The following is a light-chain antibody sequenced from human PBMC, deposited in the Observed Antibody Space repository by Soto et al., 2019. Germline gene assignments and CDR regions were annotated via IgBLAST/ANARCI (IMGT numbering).Light chain of an antibody. CDR1: SSDVGGYNY. CDR2: DVS. J-gene: IGLJ2*01. V-gene: IGLV2-14*03. Sequence: QAVLSHPASVSRSPGQSITISCTGTSSDVGGYNYVSWYQQHPGKAPKFMIYDVSTRPSGVSNRFSGSKSGNTASLTISGLQAEDEADYYCSSYTSSGTVLFGGGTKVPVL. CDR3: SSYTSSGTVL.